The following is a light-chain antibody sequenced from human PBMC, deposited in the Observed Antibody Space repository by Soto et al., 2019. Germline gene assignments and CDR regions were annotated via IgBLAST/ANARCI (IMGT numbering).Light chain of an antibody. Sequence: QSVLTQPPSASGTPGQSITISCSGSSPNIGSNSVNWYQQLPGAAPKLLIYTNDQRPSGVPDRFSGSKSGTSASLAISGLQYDDEADYYCAAWDDSLNGYVFGTGTKLTVL. CDR2: TND. J-gene: IGLJ1*01. CDR1: SPNIGSNS. V-gene: IGLV1-44*01. CDR3: AAWDDSLNGYV.